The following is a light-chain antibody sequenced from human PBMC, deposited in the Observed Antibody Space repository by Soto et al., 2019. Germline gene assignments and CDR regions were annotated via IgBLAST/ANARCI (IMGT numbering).Light chain of an antibody. CDR2: DAS. J-gene: IGKJ5*01. CDR1: QDISNS. Sequence: DIQMTQSPTSLSASVGDRVTITCRASQDISNSLNWYQQKPGKAPKVLIYDASALERGVPSRFSGRGSGTDFTLTISSLQPEDIATYYCQQYYHLPPITFGQGTRLAIK. V-gene: IGKV1-33*01. CDR3: QQYYHLPPIT.